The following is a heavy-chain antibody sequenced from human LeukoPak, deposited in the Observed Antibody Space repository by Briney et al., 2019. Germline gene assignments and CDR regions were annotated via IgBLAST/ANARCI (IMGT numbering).Heavy chain of an antibody. V-gene: IGHV3-7*01. Sequence: PGGSLRLSCAASGFTLSSYWMSWVRQAPGKGLEWVANIKQDGSEKNYVGSVKGRFTISRDNAKNSLYLQMNSLRGEDTAVYYCARVRYDSSGYYPLVYWGQGTLVIVSS. CDR3: ARVRYDSSGYYPLVY. CDR2: IKQDGSEK. CDR1: GFTLSSYW. D-gene: IGHD3-22*01. J-gene: IGHJ4*02.